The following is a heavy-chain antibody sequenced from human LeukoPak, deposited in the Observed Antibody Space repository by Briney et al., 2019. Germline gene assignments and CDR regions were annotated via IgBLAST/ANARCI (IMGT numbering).Heavy chain of an antibody. CDR1: GYSINSGYY. V-gene: IGHV4-38-2*02. J-gene: IGHJ4*02. CDR2: IYYSGST. D-gene: IGHD2/OR15-2a*01. CDR3: ARVLADYFLDY. Sequence: SETLSLTCTVSGYSINSGYYWGWIRQPPGKGLEWIGSIYYSGSTHYNPSLKSRVTISVDTSKNQFSLKLSSVTAADTAVYYCARVLADYFLDYWGQGTLVTVSS.